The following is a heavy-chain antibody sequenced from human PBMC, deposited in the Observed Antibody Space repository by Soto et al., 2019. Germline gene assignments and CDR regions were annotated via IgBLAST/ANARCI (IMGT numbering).Heavy chain of an antibody. J-gene: IGHJ5*02. CDR2: IIPISGKT. V-gene: IGHV1-69*14. CDR1: GGSFSTYA. CDR3: GLSPSGTPADRFAP. Sequence: QVQLVQSGAEVKQPGSSVKVSCQASGGSFSTYAISWVRQAPGQGLEWMGGIIPISGKTTYAQKFQGRVTLTADKSTTTAYMEMSSLRSADPAVYYCGLSPSGTPADRFAPWGQGALVTVSS.